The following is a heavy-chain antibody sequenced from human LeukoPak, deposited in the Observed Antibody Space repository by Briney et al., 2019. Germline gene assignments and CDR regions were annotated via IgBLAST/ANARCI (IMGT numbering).Heavy chain of an antibody. D-gene: IGHD5-18*01. CDR2: LRRDGSDK. CDR1: GFTFSNYG. CDR3: AKDHSQNFDY. J-gene: IGHJ4*02. V-gene: IGHV3-30*02. Sequence: PGGSLGLSCAASGFTFSNYGMHWVRQAPGKGLEWVAFLRRDGSDKYYADSVKGRSTISRDNSKNTVYLQMNSLRPEDAAVYYCAKDHSQNFDYWGQGTLVTVSS.